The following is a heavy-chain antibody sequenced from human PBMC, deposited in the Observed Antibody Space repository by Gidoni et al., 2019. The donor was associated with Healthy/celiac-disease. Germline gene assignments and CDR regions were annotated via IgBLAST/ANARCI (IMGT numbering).Heavy chain of an antibody. CDR2: IYHSGST. D-gene: IGHD1-26*01. CDR1: GYSISSGYY. Sequence: QVQLQESGPGLVKPSETLSLTCTVSGYSISSGYYWGWIRQPPGKGLEWIGSIYHSGSTYYNPSLKSRVTISVDTSKNQFSLKLSSVTAADTAVYYCARVWGSGMATMLSFDYWGQGTLVTVSS. J-gene: IGHJ4*02. CDR3: ARVWGSGMATMLSFDY. V-gene: IGHV4-38-2*02.